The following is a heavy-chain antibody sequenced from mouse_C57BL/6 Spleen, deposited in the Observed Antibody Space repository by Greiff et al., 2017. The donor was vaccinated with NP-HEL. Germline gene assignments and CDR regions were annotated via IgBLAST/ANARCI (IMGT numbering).Heavy chain of an antibody. CDR3: ARMEDYGSSVLAY. CDR1: GYTFTSYT. Sequence: VKLQQSGAELARPGASVKMSCKASGYTFTSYTMHWVKQRPGQGLEWIGYINPSSGSTKYNQKFKDQATLTADKSSSTAYMQLSSLTSEDSAVYYGARMEDYGSSVLAYWGQGTLVTVAA. CDR2: INPSSGST. J-gene: IGHJ3*01. D-gene: IGHD1-1*01. V-gene: IGHV1-4*01.